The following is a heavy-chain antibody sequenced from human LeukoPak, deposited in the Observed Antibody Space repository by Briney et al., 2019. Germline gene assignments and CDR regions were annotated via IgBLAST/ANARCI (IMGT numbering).Heavy chain of an antibody. J-gene: IGHJ4*02. CDR2: ISGSGGSS. V-gene: IGHV3-23*01. D-gene: IGHD2-21*02. Sequence: GGSLRLSCAASGFTFSSYAMSWVRQAPGKGLEWVSAISGSGGSSYYADSVKGRFTISRDNSKNTLYLQMNSLRAEDTAVYYCAKSATLDHCGGDCYPLGYFDYWGQGTLVTVSS. CDR1: GFTFSSYA. CDR3: AKSATLDHCGGDCYPLGYFDY.